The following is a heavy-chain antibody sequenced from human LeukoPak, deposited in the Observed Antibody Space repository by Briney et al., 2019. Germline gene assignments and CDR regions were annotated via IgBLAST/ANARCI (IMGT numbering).Heavy chain of an antibody. Sequence: GGSLRLSCAASGFTFSDYYMSWIRQAPGKGLEWVSYISSSSGTIYYADSVKGRFTISRDNAKNSLYLQMNSLRAEDTAVYYCARSLILGVVRLVALDYWGQGTLVTVSS. D-gene: IGHD1-26*01. CDR1: GFTFSDYY. V-gene: IGHV3-11*04. CDR2: ISSSSGTI. J-gene: IGHJ4*02. CDR3: ARSLILGVVRLVALDY.